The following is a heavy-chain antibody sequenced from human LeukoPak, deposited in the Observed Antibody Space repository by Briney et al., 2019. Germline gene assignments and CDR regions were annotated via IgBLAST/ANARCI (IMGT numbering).Heavy chain of an antibody. CDR1: GFTFSGYA. J-gene: IGHJ4*02. CDR2: FSGGGDHT. Sequence: GGSLRLSCAASGFTFSGYAMSWVRQAPGKGLEWVSTFSGGGDHTYYADSVKGRFTISRDNSKNTLYLLMNSLRVEDTAIYYCAKTVGAQAIFPWDFWGQGTLVTVSS. D-gene: IGHD1-26*01. CDR3: AKTVGAQAIFPWDF. V-gene: IGHV3-23*01.